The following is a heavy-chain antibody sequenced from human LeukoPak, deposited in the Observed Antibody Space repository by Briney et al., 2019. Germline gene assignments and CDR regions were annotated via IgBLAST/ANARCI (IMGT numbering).Heavy chain of an antibody. J-gene: IGHJ4*02. Sequence: GASLQISCKGSGYSFTSYWIGWVRQLPGKGLEWMGIIYPGDSDTRYSPSFQGQVTISADKSIGTAYLQWSSLKASDTAMYYCARRDFGSSGWFFDYWGQGTLVTVSS. D-gene: IGHD6-19*01. CDR3: ARRDFGSSGWFFDY. CDR1: GYSFTSYW. V-gene: IGHV5-51*01. CDR2: IYPGDSDT.